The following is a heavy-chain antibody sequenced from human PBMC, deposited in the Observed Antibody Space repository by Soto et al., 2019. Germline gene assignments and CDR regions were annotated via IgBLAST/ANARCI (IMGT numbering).Heavy chain of an antibody. CDR1: GYTFTSYG. J-gene: IGHJ6*02. CDR3: AADGSIAVAGTGAMDV. D-gene: IGHD6-19*01. V-gene: IGHV1-18*01. Sequence: ASVKVSCKASGYTFTSYGISWVRQAPGQGLEWMGWISAYNGNTNYAQKVQERVTITRDMSTSTAYMELSSLRSEDTAVYYCAADGSIAVAGTGAMDVWGQGTTVTVS. CDR2: ISAYNGNT.